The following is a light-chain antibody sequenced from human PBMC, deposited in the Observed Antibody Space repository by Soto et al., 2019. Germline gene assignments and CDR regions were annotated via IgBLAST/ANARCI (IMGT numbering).Light chain of an antibody. CDR2: DAS. CDR3: QQRSNWPST. J-gene: IGKJ4*01. V-gene: IGKV3-11*01. CDR1: QSVSSY. Sequence: EIVLTQSPATLSLSPGDRATLSCRASQSVSSYLAWYQQKPGQAPRLLIYDASSRATGIPARFRGSGSGTDFTLTITSLEPEDFAVYYCQQRSNWPSTFGGGTKVEIK.